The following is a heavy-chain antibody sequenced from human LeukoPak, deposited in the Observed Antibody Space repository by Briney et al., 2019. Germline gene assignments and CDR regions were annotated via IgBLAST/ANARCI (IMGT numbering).Heavy chain of an antibody. V-gene: IGHV1-69*04. Sequence: ASVKVSCKASGGTFSSYAISWVRQAPGQGREWMGRIIPILGIANYAQKFQGRVTITADKSTSTAYMELSSLRSEDTAVYYCARDFSWTGDYYYYGMDVWGQGTTVTVSS. D-gene: IGHD3/OR15-3a*01. J-gene: IGHJ6*02. CDR3: ARDFSWTGDYYYYGMDV. CDR1: GGTFSSYA. CDR2: IIPILGIA.